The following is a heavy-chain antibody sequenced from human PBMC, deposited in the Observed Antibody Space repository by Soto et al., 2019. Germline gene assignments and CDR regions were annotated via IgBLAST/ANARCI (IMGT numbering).Heavy chain of an antibody. D-gene: IGHD5-12*01. J-gene: IGHJ4*02. CDR3: AKCSKSGYNGFDH. CDR1: GYSLSTYA. CDR2: IDTSTGGT. Sequence: QVQLVQSGAEVKKPGASVKVSCKASGYSLSTYALSWVRQAPGQGLEWLGWIDTSTGGTNYAQKLQGRVTMTTDPSTTTAYMELRSLTSDDTAVYYCAKCSKSGYNGFDHWGQGTLVTVSS. V-gene: IGHV1-18*04.